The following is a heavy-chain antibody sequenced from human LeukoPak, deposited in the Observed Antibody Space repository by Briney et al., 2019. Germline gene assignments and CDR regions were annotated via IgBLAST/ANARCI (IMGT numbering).Heavy chain of an antibody. D-gene: IGHD6-19*01. J-gene: IGHJ4*02. CDR3: ARGYSSGWYFDY. CDR1: GFTFGSYW. CDR2: IRQDGSET. Sequence: PGGSLRLSCAASGFTFGSYWMSWVRQAPGKGLEWVANIRQDGSETYYVDSVKGRFTISRDNAKNSLYLQMNSLRAEDTAVYYCARGYSSGWYFDYWGQGTLVTVSS. V-gene: IGHV3-7*04.